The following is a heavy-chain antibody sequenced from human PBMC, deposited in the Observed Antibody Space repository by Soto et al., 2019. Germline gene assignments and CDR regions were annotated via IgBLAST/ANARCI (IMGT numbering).Heavy chain of an antibody. CDR1: GGSISSGDYY. CDR3: ARHSSSWVGGRLFAAFDI. D-gene: IGHD6-13*01. J-gene: IGHJ3*02. Sequence: LSLTCTVSGGSISSGDYYWHWIRQPPGKGLECIGYIYYSGSTYYNPSLKSRVTISVDTSKNQFSLKLSSVTAADTAVYYCARHSSSWVGGRLFAAFDIWGQGTMVTVSS. CDR2: IYYSGST. V-gene: IGHV4-30-4*01.